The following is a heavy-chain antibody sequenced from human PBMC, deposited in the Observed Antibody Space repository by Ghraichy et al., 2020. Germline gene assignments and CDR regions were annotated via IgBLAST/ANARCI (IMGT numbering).Heavy chain of an antibody. CDR2: IYYSGST. V-gene: IGHV4-59*01. J-gene: IGHJ6*02. D-gene: IGHD3-16*02. CDR3: ARAASYEHYYYYGMDV. CDR1: GGSISSYY. Sequence: LSLPCTVSGGSISSYYWSWIRQPPGKGLEWIGYIYYSGSTNYNPSLKSRVTISVDTSKNQFSLKLSSVTAADTAVYYCARAASYEHYYYYGMDVWGQGTTVTVSS.